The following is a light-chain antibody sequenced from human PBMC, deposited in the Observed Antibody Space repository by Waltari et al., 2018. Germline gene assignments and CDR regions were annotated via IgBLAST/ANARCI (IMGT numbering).Light chain of an antibody. Sequence: EIVLTQSPATLSFSPGERATLSCRTSQSVGTYLAWYHQRPGQSPSRLINDASYRATGIPARFSGSGSDTDVTLTISSLQPEDFAVYYCQQRRNWPLTFGGGTRVEI. CDR1: QSVGTY. J-gene: IGKJ4*01. CDR2: DAS. V-gene: IGKV3-11*01. CDR3: QQRRNWPLT.